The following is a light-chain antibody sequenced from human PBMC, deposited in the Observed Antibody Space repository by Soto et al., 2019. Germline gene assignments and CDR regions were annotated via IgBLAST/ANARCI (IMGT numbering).Light chain of an antibody. CDR3: GTWDSSLNAGV. J-gene: IGLJ2*01. V-gene: IGLV1-51*02. Sequence: QSVLTQPPSVSAAPGQKVTISCSGRSSNIGKYDVSWYHQFPGAAPKLLIYESNRRPSGIPDRFSGSRSGASATLGITGLQTGDEADYYCGTWDSSLNAGVFGGGTKLTVL. CDR1: SSNIGKYD. CDR2: ESN.